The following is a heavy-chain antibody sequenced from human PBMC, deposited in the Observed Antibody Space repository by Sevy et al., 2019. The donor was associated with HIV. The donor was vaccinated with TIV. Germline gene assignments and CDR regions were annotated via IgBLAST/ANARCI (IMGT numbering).Heavy chain of an antibody. Sequence: GESLKISCKGSGYSFTSYWIGWVRQMPGKGLEWMGIIYPGDSDTRYSPPFQGQVTISADKSISTAYLQWSSLKASDTAMYYCARRGQYCSSTSCSYNWFDPWGQGTLVTVSS. CDR1: GYSFTSYW. D-gene: IGHD2-2*01. J-gene: IGHJ5*02. CDR2: IYPGDSDT. CDR3: ARRGQYCSSTSCSYNWFDP. V-gene: IGHV5-51*01.